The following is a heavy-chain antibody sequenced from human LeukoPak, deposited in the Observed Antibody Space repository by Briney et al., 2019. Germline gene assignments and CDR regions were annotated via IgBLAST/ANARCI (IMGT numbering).Heavy chain of an antibody. J-gene: IGHJ4*02. Sequence: GGSLRLSCAASGFTFSSYTMNWVRQAPGKGLEWVSSISSSSSYIYYADSVKGRFTTSRDNAKNSLYLQMNSLRAEDMAVYYCARVRASEIDYWGQGTLVTVSS. D-gene: IGHD2-2*01. V-gene: IGHV3-21*01. CDR3: ARVRASEIDY. CDR2: ISSSSSYI. CDR1: GFTFSSYT.